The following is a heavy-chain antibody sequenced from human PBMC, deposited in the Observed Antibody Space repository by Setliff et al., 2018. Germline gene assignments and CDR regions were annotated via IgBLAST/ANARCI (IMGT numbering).Heavy chain of an antibody. V-gene: IGHV4-59*12. CDR1: GGSITNYY. CDR2: IYYNGRT. D-gene: IGHD3-22*01. J-gene: IGHJ4*02. Sequence: PSETLSLTCSVSGGSITNYYWSWIRQPPGKGLEWIGHIYYNGRTTYTPSLKSRVTMSVDTSKNQFSLKLSSVTAADTAVYYCARGGYYYDSSGYYDFDYWGQGTLVTVSS. CDR3: ARGGYYYDSSGYYDFDY.